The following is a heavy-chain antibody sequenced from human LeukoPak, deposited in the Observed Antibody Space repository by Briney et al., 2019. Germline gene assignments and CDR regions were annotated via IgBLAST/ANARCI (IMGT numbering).Heavy chain of an antibody. V-gene: IGHV4-31*03. D-gene: IGHD3/OR15-3a*01. CDR2: IYYSGST. Sequence: SETLSLTRTVSGGSISSGGYYWSWIRQHPGKGLEWIGYIYYSGSTYYNPSLKSRVTISVDTSKNQFSLKLSSVTAADTAVYYCARARQSSRDFDYWGQGTLVTVSS. CDR1: GGSISSGGYY. CDR3: ARARQSSRDFDY. J-gene: IGHJ4*02.